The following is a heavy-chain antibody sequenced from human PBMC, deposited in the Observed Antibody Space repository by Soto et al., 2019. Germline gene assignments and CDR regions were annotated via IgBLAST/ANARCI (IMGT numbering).Heavy chain of an antibody. D-gene: IGHD5-12*01. CDR1: GGSISSGGYY. Sequence: QVQLQESGPGLVKPSQTLSLTCTVSGGSISSGGYYWSWIRQHPGKGLEWIGYIYYSGSTYYNPSLKSRVTXXVXTXXNQFSLKLSSVTAADTAVYYCARTKSGYDSSCFDYWGQGTLVTVSS. CDR2: IYYSGST. V-gene: IGHV4-31*03. J-gene: IGHJ4*02. CDR3: ARTKSGYDSSCFDY.